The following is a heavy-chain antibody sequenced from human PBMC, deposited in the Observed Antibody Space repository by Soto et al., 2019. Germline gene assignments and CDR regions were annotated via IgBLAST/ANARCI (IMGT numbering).Heavy chain of an antibody. CDR2: ISGSGGST. D-gene: IGHD4-17*01. J-gene: IGHJ4*02. CDR3: ATRFTVTAFDY. CDR1: GFTFSSYA. V-gene: IGHV3-23*01. Sequence: LRLSCAASGFTFSSYAMSWVRQAPGKGLEWVSGISGSGGSTYYADFVKGRFTISRDNSKNTVHLQMNSLRAEDTAVYYCATRFTVTAFDYWGQGTLVTVSS.